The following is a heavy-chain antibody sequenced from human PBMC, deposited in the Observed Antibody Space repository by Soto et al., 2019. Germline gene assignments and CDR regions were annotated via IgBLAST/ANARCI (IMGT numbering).Heavy chain of an antibody. D-gene: IGHD5-18*01. J-gene: IGHJ6*02. CDR1: GFTFSSYA. CDR3: AKVMGGYSYGRYYYDGMDV. V-gene: IGHV3-23*01. Sequence: EVQLLESGGGLVQPGGSLRLSCAASGFTFSSYAMSWVRQAPGKGLEWVSAISGSGGSTYYADSVKGRFTISRDNPKNALYLQMNSLRAEDTAGYYCAKVMGGYSYGRYYYDGMDVWGQVTTVTVSS. CDR2: ISGSGGST.